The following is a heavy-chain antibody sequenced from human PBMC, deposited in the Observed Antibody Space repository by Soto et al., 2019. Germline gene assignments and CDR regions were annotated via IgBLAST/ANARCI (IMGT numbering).Heavy chain of an antibody. CDR1: GGTFSSYA. J-gene: IGHJ6*02. V-gene: IGHV1-69*13. D-gene: IGHD2-2*01. Sequence: ASVKVSCKASGGTFSSYAISWVRQAPGQGLEWMGGIIPIFGTANYAQKFQGRVTITADESTSTAYMELSSLRSEDTAVYSCASRNPDGPSSYYYGMDVWGQGTTVTVSS. CDR3: ASRNPDGPSSYYYGMDV. CDR2: IIPIFGTA.